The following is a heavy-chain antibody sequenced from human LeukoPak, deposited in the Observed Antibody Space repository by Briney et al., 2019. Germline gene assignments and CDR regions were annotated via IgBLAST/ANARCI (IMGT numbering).Heavy chain of an antibody. Sequence: GGSLRLSCAASGFTFSSYSMNWVRQAPGKGLEWVSSITSSGRYIYYADSVEGRFTISRDNSENSLYLQMDSLTAEDTAVYYCTRKGSQWDFLVDYWGQGTRVAVSP. CDR3: TRKGSQWDFLVDY. CDR1: GFTFSSYS. V-gene: IGHV3-21*01. J-gene: IGHJ4*02. CDR2: ITSSGRYI. D-gene: IGHD2/OR15-2a*01.